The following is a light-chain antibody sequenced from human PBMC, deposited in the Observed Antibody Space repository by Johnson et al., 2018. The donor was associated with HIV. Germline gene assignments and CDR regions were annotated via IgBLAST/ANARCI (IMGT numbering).Light chain of an antibody. CDR1: SSNIGNNY. CDR3: GTWDGSLRTGF. J-gene: IGLJ1*01. V-gene: IGLV1-51*01. Sequence: HSVLTQPPSVSAAPGQKVTISCSGSSSNIGNNYVSWYQQLPGTAPKLLIYDNNKRPSGIPDRFSGSKSGTSATLGITGLQTGDEADYYCGTWDGSLRTGFFGTGTKVTVL. CDR2: DNN.